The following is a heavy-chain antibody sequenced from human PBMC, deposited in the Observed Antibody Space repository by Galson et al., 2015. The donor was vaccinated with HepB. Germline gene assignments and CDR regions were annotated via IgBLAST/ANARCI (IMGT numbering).Heavy chain of an antibody. V-gene: IGHV4-38-2*02. D-gene: IGHD3-3*01. CDR3: ARVRWSNQDAFDI. CDR2: IYHSGST. CDR1: GYSIGSGYY. Sequence: TLSLTCTVSGYSIGSGYYWGWIRQPPGKGLEWIGSIYHSGSTYYNPSLKSRVTISVDTSKNQFSLKLSSVTAADTAVYYCARVRWSNQDAFDIWGQGTMVTVSS. J-gene: IGHJ3*02.